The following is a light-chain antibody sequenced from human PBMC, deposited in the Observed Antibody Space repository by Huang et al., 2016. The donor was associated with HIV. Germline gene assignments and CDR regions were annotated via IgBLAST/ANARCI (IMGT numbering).Light chain of an antibody. J-gene: IGKJ2*01. CDR1: QSVLYTSNNTCF. CDR3: QQYYRSPFT. V-gene: IGKV4-1*01. CDR2: CAP. Sequence: DIVLTQPLDSLAVSLGERAPINCRSSQSVLYTSNNTCFLGWFQHKPGQPPKLLMYCAPPRESGVPARFSGSGSGTDFTLTISSLQAEDVAVYYCQQYYRSPFTFGQGTKLEIK.